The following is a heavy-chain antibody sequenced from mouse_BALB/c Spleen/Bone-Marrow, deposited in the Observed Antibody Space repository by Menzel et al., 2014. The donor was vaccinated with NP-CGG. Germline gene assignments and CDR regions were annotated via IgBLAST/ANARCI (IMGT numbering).Heavy chain of an antibody. J-gene: IGHJ2*01. V-gene: IGHV4-1*02. CDR2: INPDSRTI. CDR1: GFDFSRYW. D-gene: IGHD1-1*01. CDR3: ARPDFYGYLNY. Sequence: DVMLVESGGGLVQPGGSLKLSCAASGFDFSRYWMSWVRQAPGKGLEWIGEINPDSRTINYSPSLKDKFIISRDNAKNTLYLRLNKVRSEDTSLYYCARPDFYGYLNYWVQGTPLTGAS.